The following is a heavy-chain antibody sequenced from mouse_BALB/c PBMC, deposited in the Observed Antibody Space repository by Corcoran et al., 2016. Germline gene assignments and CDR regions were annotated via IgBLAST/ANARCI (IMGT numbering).Heavy chain of an antibody. CDR3: AREPRAMDY. Sequence: QIQLVKSGTELKKPGETVKISCKASGYTFTNYGMNWVKQAPGKGLKWMGWINTYTGEPTYADDVKGRFAFSLETSASTAYLQINNLKNEDTATYFCAREPRAMDYWGQGTSVIVSS. CDR1: GYTFTNYG. V-gene: IGHV9-3-1*01. J-gene: IGHJ4*01. CDR2: INTYTGEP.